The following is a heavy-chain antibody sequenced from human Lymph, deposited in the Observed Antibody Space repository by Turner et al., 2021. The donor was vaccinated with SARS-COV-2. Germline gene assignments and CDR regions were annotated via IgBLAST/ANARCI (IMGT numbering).Heavy chain of an antibody. J-gene: IGHJ4*02. CDR3: ARDIPTTEDYFDY. Sequence: EVHLVASVGCLVKPGWSLSLPCAASRFSYSTYGMNWVRQAAGKGLEWISAMSSSRSYIYYADSGKSRFTISRDDAKNALYLKMNSLRAEDTGVYYCARDIPTTEDYFDYRGQGTLVTVAS. CDR1: RFSYSTYG. CDR2: MSSSRSYI. D-gene: IGHD4-17*01. V-gene: IGHV3-21*01.